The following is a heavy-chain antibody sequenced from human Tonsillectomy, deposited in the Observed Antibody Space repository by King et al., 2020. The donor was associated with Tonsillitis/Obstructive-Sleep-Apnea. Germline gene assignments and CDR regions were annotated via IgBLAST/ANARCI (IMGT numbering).Heavy chain of an antibody. Sequence: VQLQQWGAGLLKPSETLSLTCAVSGGSFSGYYWSWIRQPPGKGLEWIGKINHSGSTNYNPSLKSRVTISVYTSKNQFSLKLSSVTAADTAVYYCARVTGSCSGGSCYSSYYYYMDVWGKGTPVTVSS. CDR2: INHSGST. J-gene: IGHJ6*03. CDR3: ARVTGSCSGGSCYSSYYYYMDV. D-gene: IGHD2-15*01. CDR1: GGSFSGYY. V-gene: IGHV4-34*01.